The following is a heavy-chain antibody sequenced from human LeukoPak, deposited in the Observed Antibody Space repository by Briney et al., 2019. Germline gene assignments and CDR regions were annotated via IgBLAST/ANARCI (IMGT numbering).Heavy chain of an antibody. J-gene: IGHJ4*02. Sequence: ASVKVSCKASGFTFTKYYLHWVRPATGQGLEWMGWMNPNSGNTGYAQKFQGRVTMTRNTSISTAYMELSSLRSEDTAVYYCARFSPFGYWGQGTLVTVSS. CDR1: GFTFTKYY. V-gene: IGHV1-8*01. CDR3: ARFSPFGY. CDR2: MNPNSGNT.